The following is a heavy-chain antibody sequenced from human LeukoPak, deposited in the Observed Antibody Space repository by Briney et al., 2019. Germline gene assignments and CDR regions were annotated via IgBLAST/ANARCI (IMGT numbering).Heavy chain of an antibody. Sequence: SETLSLTCTVSGGSISSYYWSWIRQPPGKGLEWIGCIYYSGSTYYNPSLKSRVTISVDTSKNQFSLKLSSVTAADTAVYYCARVGSGPLFDYWGQGTLVTVSS. CDR1: GGSISSYY. V-gene: IGHV4-59*08. CDR2: IYYSGST. CDR3: ARVGSGPLFDY. J-gene: IGHJ4*02. D-gene: IGHD6-19*01.